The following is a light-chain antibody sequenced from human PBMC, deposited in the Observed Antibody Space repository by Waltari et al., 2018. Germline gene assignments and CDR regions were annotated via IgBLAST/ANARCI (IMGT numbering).Light chain of an antibody. V-gene: IGKV2-30*02. Sequence: QCLVHSDGKKYLMWFHQMPGQSPRRLIYQVFNRDAGVPDRFSGSGSGTDFTLKISRVEAEDVGTYYCMQSTHWPLTFGQGTKVEIK. CDR1: QCLVHSDGKKY. CDR3: MQSTHWPLT. J-gene: IGKJ1*01. CDR2: QVF.